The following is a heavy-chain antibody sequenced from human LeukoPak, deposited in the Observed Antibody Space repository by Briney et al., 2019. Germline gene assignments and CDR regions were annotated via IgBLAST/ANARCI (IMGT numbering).Heavy chain of an antibody. Sequence: GGSLRLSCAASGFTFSSYGMHWVRQAPGKGLEWVAFIRYDGSNKYYADSVRGRFTISRDNAENSLYLQMNSLRGEDTAIYYCAKTGDRDYWGRGTLVTVSS. CDR1: GFTFSSYG. V-gene: IGHV3-30*02. CDR2: IRYDGSNK. D-gene: IGHD7-27*01. CDR3: AKTGDRDY. J-gene: IGHJ4*02.